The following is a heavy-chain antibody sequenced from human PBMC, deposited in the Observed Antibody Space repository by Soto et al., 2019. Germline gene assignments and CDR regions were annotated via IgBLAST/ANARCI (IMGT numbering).Heavy chain of an antibody. CDR2: ISAYNGNT. D-gene: IGHD3-10*01. CDR3: ARAHLVTIPYYGMDV. J-gene: IGHJ6*02. CDR1: GYTFTMYG. Sequence: ASVKVSCKASGYTFTMYGISGVVRSPLQWLEWMGWISAYNGNTNYAQKLQGRVTMTTDTSTSTAYMELRSLRSDDTAVYYCARAHLVTIPYYGMDVWGRGTTVTVSS. V-gene: IGHV1-18*01.